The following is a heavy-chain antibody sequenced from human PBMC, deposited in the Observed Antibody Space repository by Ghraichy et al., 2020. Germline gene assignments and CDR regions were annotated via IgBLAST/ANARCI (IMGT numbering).Heavy chain of an antibody. CDR2: VSKEGRNE. D-gene: IGHD4-17*01. Sequence: GESLNISCAASGFTFNSYGMHWVRQAPGKGLEWVAAVSKEGRNEYYADSVKGRFTISRDNSRNILYLQMNSLRAEDTAVYYCAKSGSGGDLLDHWGQGTLVTVSS. J-gene: IGHJ4*02. CDR1: GFTFNSYG. CDR3: AKSGSGGDLLDH. V-gene: IGHV3-30*18.